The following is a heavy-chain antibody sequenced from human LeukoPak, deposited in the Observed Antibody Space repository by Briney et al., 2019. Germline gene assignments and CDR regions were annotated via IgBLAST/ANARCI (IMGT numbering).Heavy chain of an antibody. D-gene: IGHD6-19*01. CDR1: GFTFSSYA. CDR3: ARDDSGWITGKILY. V-gene: IGHV3-30*04. J-gene: IGHJ4*02. CDR2: ISKDGET. Sequence: GRSLRLSCAASGFTFSSYAMHWVRQAPGKGLEWVALISKDGETYYTDSVKGRFTISRDTSTNTVNLQMDSLTSEDTAVYFCARDDSGWITGKILYWGQGTLVSVSS.